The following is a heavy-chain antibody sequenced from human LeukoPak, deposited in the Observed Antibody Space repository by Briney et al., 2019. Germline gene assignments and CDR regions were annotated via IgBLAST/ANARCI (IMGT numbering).Heavy chain of an antibody. CDR2: INHSGST. CDR3: ARDLRGYSYGGPRGWFDP. V-gene: IGHV4-39*07. CDR1: GGSISSSSYY. Sequence: SETLSLTCTVSGGSISSSSYYWSWIRQPPGKWLEWIGEINHSGSTNYNPSLKSRVTISVDTSKNQFSLKLGSVTAADTAVYYCARDLRGYSYGGPRGWFDPWGQGTLVTVSS. D-gene: IGHD5-18*01. J-gene: IGHJ5*02.